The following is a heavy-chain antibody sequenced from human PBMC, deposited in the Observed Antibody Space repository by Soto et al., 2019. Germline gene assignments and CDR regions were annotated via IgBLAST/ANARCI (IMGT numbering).Heavy chain of an antibody. CDR2: INPSGGST. V-gene: IGHV1-46*03. D-gene: IGHD3-10*01. Sequence: ASVKVSCKASGGTFSSYTISWVRQAPGQGLEWMGIINPSGGSTSYAQKFQGRVTMTRDTSTSTVYMELSSLRSEDTAVYCCARDVHTMVRGVGYWGQGTLVTVSS. J-gene: IGHJ4*02. CDR3: ARDVHTMVRGVGY. CDR1: GGTFSSYT.